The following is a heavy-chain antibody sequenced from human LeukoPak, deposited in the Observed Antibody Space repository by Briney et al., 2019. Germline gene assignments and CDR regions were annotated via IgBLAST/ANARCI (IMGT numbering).Heavy chain of an antibody. D-gene: IGHD3-10*01. CDR1: GFTFGDYA. Sequence: GGSLRLSCTASGFTFGDYAMSWVRQAPGKGLEWVGFIRSKAYGGTTEYAASVKGRFTISRDDSKSIAYLQMNSLKTEDTAVYYCGRGSGSYSHGVDYWGQGTLVTVSS. J-gene: IGHJ4*02. CDR2: IRSKAYGGTT. CDR3: GRGSGSYSHGVDY. V-gene: IGHV3-49*04.